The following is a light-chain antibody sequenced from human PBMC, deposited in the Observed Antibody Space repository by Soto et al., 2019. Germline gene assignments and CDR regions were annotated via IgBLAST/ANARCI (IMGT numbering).Light chain of an antibody. CDR2: DVS. Sequence: QSALTQPASGSGSPGQSITISCTGTRNDVGGYNFVSWHQQHPGKAPKHMIFDVSNRPSGVSDRFSGYKSGNTASLTISGLPYEDVDDYYCTSYTTSGTHVFGGGTKLTVL. J-gene: IGLJ3*02. CDR1: RNDVGGYNF. V-gene: IGLV2-14*01. CDR3: TSYTTSGTHV.